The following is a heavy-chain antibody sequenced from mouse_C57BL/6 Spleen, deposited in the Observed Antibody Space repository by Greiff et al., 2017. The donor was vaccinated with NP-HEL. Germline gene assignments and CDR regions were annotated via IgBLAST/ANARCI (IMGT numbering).Heavy chain of an antibody. V-gene: IGHV5-4*01. CDR3: AREATLSGFDY. CDR2: ISDGGSYT. J-gene: IGHJ2*01. CDR1: GFTFSSYA. D-gene: IGHD1-2*01. Sequence: VQLQESGGGLVKPGGSLKLSCAASGFTFSSYAMSWVRQTPEKRLEWVATISDGGSYTYYPDNVKGRFTISRDNAKNNLYLQMSHLKSEDTAMYYCAREATLSGFDYWGQGTTLTVSS.